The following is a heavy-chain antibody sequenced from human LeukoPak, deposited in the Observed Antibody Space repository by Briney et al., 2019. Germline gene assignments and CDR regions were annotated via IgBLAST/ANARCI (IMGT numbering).Heavy chain of an antibody. CDR2: MNPNSGNT. D-gene: IGHD5-12*01. J-gene: IGHJ4*02. CDR3: ARGVPGYSGYDWPPGGDY. V-gene: IGHV1-8*01. Sequence: ASVKVSCKASGYTFTSYDINWVRQATGQGLEWMGWMNPNSGNTGYAQKFQGRVTMTRNTSISTAYMELSSLRSEDTAVYYCARGVPGYSGYDWPPGGDYWGQGTLVTVSS. CDR1: GYTFTSYD.